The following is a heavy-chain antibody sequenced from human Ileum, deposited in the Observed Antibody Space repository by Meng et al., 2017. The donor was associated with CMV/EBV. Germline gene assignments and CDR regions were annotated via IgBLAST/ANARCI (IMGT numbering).Heavy chain of an antibody. CDR3: ARGSSSWAFDY. CDR2: VYSSGST. Sequence: QGRLQESGQGLVKPAETLSLHCTVSGGSISGYYWSWIRQPATKGLEWIVRVYSSGSTDYNPSLQSRVTMSVDTSKNQFSLKLSSVTAADTAVYYCARGSSSWAFDYWGQGTLVTVSS. CDR1: GGSISGYY. D-gene: IGHD2-2*01. J-gene: IGHJ4*02. V-gene: IGHV4-4*07.